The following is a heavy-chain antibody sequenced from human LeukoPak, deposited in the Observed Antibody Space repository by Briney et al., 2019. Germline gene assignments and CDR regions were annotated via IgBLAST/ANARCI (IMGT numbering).Heavy chain of an antibody. CDR2: ISSSSSTI. CDR3: ARDRGWLRFEFDY. Sequence: GGSLTLSCAASGFTFSSYSMSWVRQAPRKGLQWVSYISSSSSTIYYADSVKGRFTISRDNAKNSLYLQVNSLRDEDAAVYHCARDRGWLRFEFDYWGQGTLATVSS. CDR1: GFTFSSYS. V-gene: IGHV3-48*02. D-gene: IGHD5-12*01. J-gene: IGHJ4*02.